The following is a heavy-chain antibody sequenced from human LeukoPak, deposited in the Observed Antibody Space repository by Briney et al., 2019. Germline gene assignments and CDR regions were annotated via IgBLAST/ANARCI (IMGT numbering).Heavy chain of an antibody. V-gene: IGHV4-39*01. J-gene: IGHJ3*02. D-gene: IGHD3-10*01. Sequence: SETLSLTCTVSGGSISSSSYYWGWIRQPPGQGLEWIGSIYYSGSTYYNPSLKSRVTISVDTSKNQFSLKLSSVTAADTAVYYCARHAPRYGSGGYSSPLDAFDIWGQGTMVTVSS. CDR1: GGSISSSSYY. CDR3: ARHAPRYGSGGYSSPLDAFDI. CDR2: IYYSGST.